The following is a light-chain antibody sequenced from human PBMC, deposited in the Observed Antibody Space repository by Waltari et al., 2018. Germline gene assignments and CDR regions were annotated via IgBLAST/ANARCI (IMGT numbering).Light chain of an antibody. J-gene: IGKJ4*01. CDR2: GAS. CDR3: QQYVSSPLT. Sequence: SPGERATLSCRTSQSVSSTYIAWYQQKPGQTPRLLIYGASNRATGIPDRFSGSGSGTDFTLTISRLEPEDSAVYYCQQYVSSPLTFGGGTKVEIK. V-gene: IGKV3-20*01. CDR1: QSVSSTY.